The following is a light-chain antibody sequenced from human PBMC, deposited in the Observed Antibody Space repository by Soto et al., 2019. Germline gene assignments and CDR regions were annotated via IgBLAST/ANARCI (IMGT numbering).Light chain of an antibody. CDR1: QGIRND. J-gene: IGKJ1*01. V-gene: IGKV1-6*01. Sequence: AIQMTQSPSSLSASVGDRVTITCRASQGIRNDLGWYQQKPGKAPKLLIYAASTLLSGVPSRFSGSGSGTDFTLTISSLLPEDFATYYCLQDYKYPRTFGQGTKVEI. CDR2: AAS. CDR3: LQDYKYPRT.